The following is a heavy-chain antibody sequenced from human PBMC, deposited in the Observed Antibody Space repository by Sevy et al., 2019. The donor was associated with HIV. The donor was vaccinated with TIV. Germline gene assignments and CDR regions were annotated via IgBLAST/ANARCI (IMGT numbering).Heavy chain of an antibody. CDR3: ASWKTYYYDSSGYYFDY. J-gene: IGHJ4*02. Sequence: SETLSLTCTVSGGSVSSGSYYWSWIRQPPGKGLEWIGYIYYSGSTNYNPSLKSRVTISVDTSKNQFSLKLSSVTAADTAAYYCASWKTYYYDSSGYYFDYWGQGTLVTVSS. V-gene: IGHV4-61*01. CDR2: IYYSGST. D-gene: IGHD3-22*01. CDR1: GGSVSSGSYY.